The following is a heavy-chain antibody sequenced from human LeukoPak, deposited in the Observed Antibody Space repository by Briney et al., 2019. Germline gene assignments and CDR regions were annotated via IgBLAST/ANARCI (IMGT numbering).Heavy chain of an antibody. Sequence: SETLSLTCTVSGGSISSYYWSWIRQPPGKGLEWIGYIYYSGSTNYNPSLKSRVTISVDTSKNQFSLKLGSVTAADTAVYYCARAADGSGSYGYWGQGTLVTVSS. D-gene: IGHD3-10*01. CDR1: GGSISSYY. CDR2: IYYSGST. V-gene: IGHV4-59*01. CDR3: ARAADGSGSYGY. J-gene: IGHJ4*02.